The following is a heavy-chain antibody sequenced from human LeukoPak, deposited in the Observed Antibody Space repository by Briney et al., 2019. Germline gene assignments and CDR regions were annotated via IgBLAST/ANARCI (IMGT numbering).Heavy chain of an antibody. D-gene: IGHD5-18*01. CDR3: ARRGEAMDPFDY. CDR1: EYTFDSHW. CDR2: IYPGDSET. Sequence: GESLKISCKGSEYTFDSHWIGWVRQMPGKGLEWMGIIYPGDSETRYNPSFQGQVTISADKSITTAYLQWSSLKASDTAIYYCARRGEAMDPFDYWGQGTLVTVSS. V-gene: IGHV5-51*01. J-gene: IGHJ4*02.